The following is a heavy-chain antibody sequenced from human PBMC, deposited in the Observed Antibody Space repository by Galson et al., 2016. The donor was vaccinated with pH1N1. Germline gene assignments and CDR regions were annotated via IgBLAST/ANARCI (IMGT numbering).Heavy chain of an antibody. J-gene: IGHJ4*02. CDR1: GYTFTNFY. CDR2: INPDAGNT. CDR3: ARELKGGFFDY. V-gene: IGHV1-46*01. D-gene: IGHD3-16*01. Sequence: SVKVSCKGSGYTFTNFYIHWVRQAPGQGLEWLGIINPDAGNTNYPQKFQGRVTMTRDTSTSTVYMELSSLRSEDTAVYFCARELKGGFFDYWGQGTLVTVSS.